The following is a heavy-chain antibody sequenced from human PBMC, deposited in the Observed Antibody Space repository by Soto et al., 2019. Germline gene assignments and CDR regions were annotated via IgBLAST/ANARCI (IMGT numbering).Heavy chain of an antibody. D-gene: IGHD6-13*01. V-gene: IGHV4-59*01. J-gene: IGHJ4*02. Sequence: PSETLSLTCTVSGGSISSYYWSWIRQPPGKGLEWIGYIYYSGSTNYNPSLKSRVTISVDTSKNQFSLKLSSVTAADTAVYYCARAGDRVAAGNPARSFDYRGQATLVTL. CDR3: ARAGDRVAAGNPARSFDY. CDR2: IYYSGST. CDR1: GGSISSYY.